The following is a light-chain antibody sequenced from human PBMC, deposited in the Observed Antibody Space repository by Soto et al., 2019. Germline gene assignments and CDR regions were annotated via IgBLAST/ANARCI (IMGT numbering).Light chain of an antibody. J-gene: IGKJ2*01. CDR3: QQYNSLYL. CDR1: QSISSW. CDR2: KAS. Sequence: DIQMTQSPSTLSASVGDRVTITCRASQSISSWLAWYQQKPGKAPKLLIYKASSLESGVPSRFSGSGSGTDFTLTISSLQPDDFATYYCQQYNSLYLFGQGTKLEIK. V-gene: IGKV1-5*03.